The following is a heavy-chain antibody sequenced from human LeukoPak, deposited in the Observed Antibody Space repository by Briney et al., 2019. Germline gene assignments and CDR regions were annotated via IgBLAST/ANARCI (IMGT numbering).Heavy chain of an antibody. CDR2: ISYGGSNK. Sequence: PGRSLRLSCAASGLTFSSYGMHWVRQAPGKGLEWVAVISYGGSNKYYTDSVKGRFTISRDNSKNTLYLQMNSLRAEDTAVYYCAKDRVEVTYFDYWGQGTLVTVSS. CDR3: AKDRVEVTYFDY. CDR1: GLTFSSYG. D-gene: IGHD2-21*02. V-gene: IGHV3-30*18. J-gene: IGHJ4*02.